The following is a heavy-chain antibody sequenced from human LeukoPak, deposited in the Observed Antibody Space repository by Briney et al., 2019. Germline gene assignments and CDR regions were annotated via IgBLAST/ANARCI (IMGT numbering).Heavy chain of an antibody. Sequence: RTSETLSLTCTVSGGSISSYYWSWIRQPPGKGLEWIGYIYYSGSTNYNPSLKSRVTISVDTSKNQFSLKLSSVTAADTAVYYCARGKGYFDYWGQGTLVTVSS. J-gene: IGHJ4*02. CDR3: ARGKGYFDY. CDR1: GGSISSYY. D-gene: IGHD4-23*01. V-gene: IGHV4-59*01. CDR2: IYYSGST.